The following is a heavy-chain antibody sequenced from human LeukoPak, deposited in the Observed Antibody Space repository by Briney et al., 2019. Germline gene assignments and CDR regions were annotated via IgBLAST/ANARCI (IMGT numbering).Heavy chain of an antibody. CDR1: GGSISSSSYY. J-gene: IGHJ2*01. D-gene: IGHD3-9*01. CDR2: IYYSGST. Sequence: RPSETLSLTCTVSGGSISSSSYYWGWIRQPPGKGLEWIGSIYYSGSTYYNPSLKSRVTISVDTSKNQFSLKLSSVTAADTAVYYCARDLTVLRYFDWLSNWYFDLWGRGTLVTVSS. CDR3: ARDLTVLRYFDWLSNWYFDL. V-gene: IGHV4-39*07.